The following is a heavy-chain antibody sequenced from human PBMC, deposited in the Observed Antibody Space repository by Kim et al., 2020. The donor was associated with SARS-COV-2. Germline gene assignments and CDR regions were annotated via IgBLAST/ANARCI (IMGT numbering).Heavy chain of an antibody. CDR3: ARANYSSSLRAFDI. J-gene: IGHJ3*02. CDR2: INGDGNIT. Sequence: GGSLRLSCAASGFTFSSYWMHWVRQAPWKGLVWVSRINGDGNITTYADSVKGRFTISRDNSKNTLYLQMNSLRVGDTALYYCARANYSSSLRAFDIWGQGTMVTVST. CDR1: GFTFSSYW. V-gene: IGHV3-74*01. D-gene: IGHD6-19*01.